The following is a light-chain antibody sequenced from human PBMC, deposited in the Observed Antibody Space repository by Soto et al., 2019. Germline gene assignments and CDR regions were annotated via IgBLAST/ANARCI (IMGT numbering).Light chain of an antibody. J-gene: IGKJ4*01. V-gene: IGKV3-15*01. CDR1: QGTGDT. CDR2: DTS. CDR3: QPYNNWSLT. Sequence: MAQSHPALSVSPGEGVTLSCMANQGTGDTLAWYQHKPGQTPRLLIHDTSTMATGVPARFSGSRSGPEFTLTVSSLQSEDFAIYYCQPYNNWSLTFGRGTKVDI.